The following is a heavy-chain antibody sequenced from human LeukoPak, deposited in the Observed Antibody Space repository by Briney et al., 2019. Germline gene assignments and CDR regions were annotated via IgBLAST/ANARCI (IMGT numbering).Heavy chain of an antibody. D-gene: IGHD5-12*01. J-gene: IGHJ4*02. CDR3: ARLGVDIVATIDY. CDR1: GFTFSSYG. CDR2: ISPSGGGT. Sequence: GGSLRLSCAASGFTFSSYGMNWVRQAPGKGLEWISGISPSGGGTYYADFVKGRFTISRDNAKNSLYLQMNSLRAEDTAVYYCARLGVDIVATIDYWGQGTLVTVSS. V-gene: IGHV3-23*01.